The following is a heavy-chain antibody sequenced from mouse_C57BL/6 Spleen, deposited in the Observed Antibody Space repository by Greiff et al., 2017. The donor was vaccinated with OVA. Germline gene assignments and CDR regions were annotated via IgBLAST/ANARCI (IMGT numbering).Heavy chain of an antibody. Sequence: QVQLKESGAELVKPGASVKLSCKASGYTFTGYDIDWVKQSPGQGLEWIGWIYPRDGSTKYNEKFKGKATLTVDTSSSRAYMELHSLSSYDTAVYFCTRSRLPDLFAYWGQGTMLTVSA. J-gene: IGHJ3*01. D-gene: IGHD6-1*01. CDR2: IYPRDGST. CDR1: GYTFTGYD. CDR3: TRSRLPDLFAY. V-gene: IGHV1-85*01.